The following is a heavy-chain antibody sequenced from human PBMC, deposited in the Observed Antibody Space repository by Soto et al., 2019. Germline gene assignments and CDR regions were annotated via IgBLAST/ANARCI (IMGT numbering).Heavy chain of an antibody. J-gene: IGHJ6*02. D-gene: IGHD3-22*01. CDR3: ARDLKYYYDSSGRYGMDV. CDR2: FIPIFGTA. Sequence: SLKGYCEGSGDTFSSYAISWMRQEPGQGLEWMGWFIPIFGTANYLLKFQGRVTITAVKSTSTAYMELSSLRSEDTAVYYCARDLKYYYDSSGRYGMDVWGQGTTVTVSS. V-gene: IGHV1-69*06. CDR1: GDTFSSYA.